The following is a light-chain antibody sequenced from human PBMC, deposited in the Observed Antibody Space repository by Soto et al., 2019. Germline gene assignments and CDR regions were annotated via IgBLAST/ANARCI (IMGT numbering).Light chain of an antibody. CDR2: GAS. CDR1: QSVSSTY. V-gene: IGKV3-20*01. CDR3: QQYERSPTT. J-gene: IGKJ4*01. Sequence: EIVVTQSPGTLSLSPGERATLSCRASQSVSSTYLACYQQKPGQAPSLLIYGASRRATGIPDRFSGSGSGTDFTLTISRLEPEDFAVYYCQQYERSPTTFGGGTKLEIK.